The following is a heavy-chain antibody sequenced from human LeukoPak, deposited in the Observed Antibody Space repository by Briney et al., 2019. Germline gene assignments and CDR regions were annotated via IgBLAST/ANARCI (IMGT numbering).Heavy chain of an antibody. CDR2: TSYDGSNK. J-gene: IGHJ4*02. Sequence: PGGSLRLSCAASGFTFSSYAMHWVRQAPGKGLEWVAVTSYDGSNKYYADSVKGRFTISRDNAKNTVYLQMNSLRAEDTAVYYCARGYSGYDGVLLKHSYYFDYWGQGTLVTVSS. CDR3: ARGYSGYDGVLLKHSYYFDY. D-gene: IGHD5-12*01. CDR1: GFTFSSYA. V-gene: IGHV3-30*04.